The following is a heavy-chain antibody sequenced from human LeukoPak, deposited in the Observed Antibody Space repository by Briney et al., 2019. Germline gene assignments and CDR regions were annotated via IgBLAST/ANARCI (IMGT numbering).Heavy chain of an antibody. CDR2: IKQDGSEK. CDR3: ARVSFRWAFDI. D-gene: IGHD2-15*01. Sequence: GGSLRLSCAASGFTFSSYWMSWVRQAPGKGQEWVANIKQDGSEKYYVDSMEGRFTISRDNAKNSLYLQMNSLRAEDTAVYYCARVSFRWAFDIWGQGTMVTVSS. CDR1: GFTFSSYW. V-gene: IGHV3-7*01. J-gene: IGHJ3*02.